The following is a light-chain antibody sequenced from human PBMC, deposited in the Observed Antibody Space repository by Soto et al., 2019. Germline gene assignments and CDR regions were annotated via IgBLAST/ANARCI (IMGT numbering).Light chain of an antibody. CDR3: SSWDDNLSGVV. J-gene: IGLJ3*02. V-gene: IGLV1-47*01. CDR2: NTN. Sequence: QSAVTQPPSASGTPGQRVTISCSGSSSNIGSNYVYWYQQLPGTAPKLLMYNTNERPSGVPDRLSGSKSGTSASLAISGLRSEDEADYYCSSWDDNLSGVVFGGGTKLTVL. CDR1: SSNIGSNY.